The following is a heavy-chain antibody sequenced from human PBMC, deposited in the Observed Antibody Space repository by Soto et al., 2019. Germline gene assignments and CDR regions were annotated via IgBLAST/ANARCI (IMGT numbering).Heavy chain of an antibody. Sequence: QVQLQESGPGLVKPSQTLSLTCTVSGGSISSGDYYWSWIRQPPGKGLEWIGYIYYTGSTYYNPSLKSRVTLSVDTSKNQFSLKLSSVTAADTAVYYCASRTVITPSWYFNIWGRGTLVTVSS. CDR1: GGSISSGDYY. D-gene: IGHD4-4*01. V-gene: IGHV4-30-4*01. CDR2: IYYTGST. J-gene: IGHJ2*01. CDR3: ASRTVITPSWYFNI.